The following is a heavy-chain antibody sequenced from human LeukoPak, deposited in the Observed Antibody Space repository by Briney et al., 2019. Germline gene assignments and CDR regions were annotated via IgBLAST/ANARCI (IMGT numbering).Heavy chain of an antibody. CDR2: IYYSGTT. D-gene: IGHD3-22*01. CDR1: GDSISSGDYY. Sequence: SETLSLTCTVSGDSISSGDYYWGWIRQPPGKGLEWIGSIYYSGTTYYNPSLKSRVSMSVDTSKNQFSLKLNSVTAADSAVYYCARDDYDSSAYHDAFDLWGHGTMVTVSS. CDR3: ARDDYDSSAYHDAFDL. J-gene: IGHJ3*01. V-gene: IGHV4-30-4*01.